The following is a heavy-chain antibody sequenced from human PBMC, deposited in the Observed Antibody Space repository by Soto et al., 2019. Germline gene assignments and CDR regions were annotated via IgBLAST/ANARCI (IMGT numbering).Heavy chain of an antibody. J-gene: IGHJ6*02. CDR1: GDSVSSGGYY. CDR3: ARGFSSVSMDA. CDR2: IYSSGSA. V-gene: IGHV4-61*08. Sequence: KTSETLSLTCTVSGDSVSSGGYYWSWIRQPPGKGLEWIGYIYSSGSANYNPSLKSRVTISRDTSKNQISLKVASVTAADTAGYYCARGFSSVSMDAWRQGTTVTVSS. D-gene: IGHD6-19*01.